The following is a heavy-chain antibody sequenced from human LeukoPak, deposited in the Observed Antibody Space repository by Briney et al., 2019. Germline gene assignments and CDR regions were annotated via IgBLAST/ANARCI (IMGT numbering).Heavy chain of an antibody. D-gene: IGHD6-19*01. CDR2: IYSGGST. Sequence: GGSLRLSCAASGFTVSSNYMSWVRQAPGKGLEWVSVIYSGGSTYYADSVKGRFTISRDNSKNTLYLQMNSLRAEDTAVYYCAGAHYGSGWYVGRGYYFDYWGQGTLVTVSS. V-gene: IGHV3-66*02. CDR1: GFTVSSNY. J-gene: IGHJ4*02. CDR3: AGAHYGSGWYVGRGYYFDY.